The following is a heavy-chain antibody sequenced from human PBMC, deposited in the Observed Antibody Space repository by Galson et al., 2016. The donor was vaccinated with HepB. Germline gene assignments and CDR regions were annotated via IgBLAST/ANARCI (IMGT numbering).Heavy chain of an antibody. V-gene: IGHV3-74*03. D-gene: IGHD2-15*01. CDR1: GFTFSSYW. CDR3: ARPGYCSGSSCYVPFDI. Sequence: SLRLSCAASGFTFSSYWMNWVRQVPGKGLVWVSRINNDGSNTTYADSVKGRFTISRDNAKNTLYLQMNSLRAEDTAVYYCARPGYCSGSSCYVPFDIWGQGTMATVSS. CDR2: INNDGSNT. J-gene: IGHJ3*02.